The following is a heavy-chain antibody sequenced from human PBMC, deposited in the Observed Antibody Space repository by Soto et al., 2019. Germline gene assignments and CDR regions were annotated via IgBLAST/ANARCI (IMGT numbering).Heavy chain of an antibody. V-gene: IGHV4-59*01. Sequence: PSETLSLTCTVSGGSISSYYWSWIRQPPGKGLEWIGYIYYSGSTNYNPSLKSRVTISVDTSKNQFSLKLSSVTAADTAVYYCARGIREYYYDSSGTTYNWFDPWGQGTLVTVSS. CDR1: GGSISSYY. CDR2: IYYSGST. CDR3: ARGIREYYYDSSGTTYNWFDP. D-gene: IGHD3-22*01. J-gene: IGHJ5*02.